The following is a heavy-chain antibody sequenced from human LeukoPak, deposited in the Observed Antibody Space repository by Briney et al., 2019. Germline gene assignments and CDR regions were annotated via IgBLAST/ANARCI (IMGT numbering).Heavy chain of an antibody. J-gene: IGHJ4*02. V-gene: IGHV3-21*01. Sequence: GGSLRLSCAASGFTFSSYSMTWVRQAPGKGLEWVSSISSSSSYIYYADSVKGRFTISRDNAKNSLYLQMNSLRAEDTAVYYCARDQAYYYDSSGYSNTDYWGQGTLVTVSS. CDR3: ARDQAYYYDSSGYSNTDY. CDR1: GFTFSSYS. CDR2: ISSSSSYI. D-gene: IGHD3-22*01.